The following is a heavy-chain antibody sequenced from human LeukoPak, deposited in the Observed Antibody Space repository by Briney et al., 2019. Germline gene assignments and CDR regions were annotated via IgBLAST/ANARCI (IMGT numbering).Heavy chain of an antibody. V-gene: IGHV3-23*01. Sequence: PGGSLRLSCAASRFTFSNYAMSWVRQAPGKGLEWVSAIGGNGGSTYYADSVKGRFTISRDNSKNTLHLQMSSLRAEDTALYYCVKDRCDRTTCPEVWGQGTLVTVSS. D-gene: IGHD2-2*01. CDR2: IGGNGGST. CDR3: VKDRCDRTTCPEV. J-gene: IGHJ4*02. CDR1: RFTFSNYA.